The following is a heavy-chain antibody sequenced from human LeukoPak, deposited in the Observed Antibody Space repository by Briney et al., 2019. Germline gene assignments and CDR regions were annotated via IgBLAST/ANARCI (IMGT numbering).Heavy chain of an antibody. Sequence: ASVKVSCKASGYTFTSYGISWVRQAPGQGLEWTGWISAYNGNTNYAQKLQGRVTMTTDTSTSTAYMELRSLRSDDTAVYYRAREWPGRGNYYYMDVWGKGTTVTVSS. D-gene: IGHD3-16*01. CDR3: AREWPGRGNYYYMDV. CDR2: ISAYNGNT. J-gene: IGHJ6*03. V-gene: IGHV1-18*01. CDR1: GYTFTSYG.